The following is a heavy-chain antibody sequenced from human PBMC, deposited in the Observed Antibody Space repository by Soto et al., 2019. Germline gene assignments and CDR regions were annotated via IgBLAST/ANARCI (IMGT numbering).Heavy chain of an antibody. CDR3: ASDFHYLSNGYYCDVFEI. V-gene: IGHV1-18*01. CDR1: GYTFTSYG. CDR2: VSAYDGDT. Sequence: QAQLVQSGAEVKKPGASVKVSCKASGYTFTSYGISWVRQAPGQGLEWMGWVSAYDGDTNYAQKLQGRVTMTTDTSPTTAYMELRSLRSDDTAVNYCASDFHYLSNGYYCDVFEIWGQGTMVTVSS. J-gene: IGHJ3*02. D-gene: IGHD3-22*01.